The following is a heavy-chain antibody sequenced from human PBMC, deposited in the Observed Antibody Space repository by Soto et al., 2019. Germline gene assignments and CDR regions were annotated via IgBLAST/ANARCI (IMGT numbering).Heavy chain of an antibody. CDR3: ARLERGYGPYYFDY. CDR2: IYYSGST. V-gene: IGHV4-31*03. D-gene: IGHD5-18*01. J-gene: IGHJ4*02. Sequence: QVQLQESGPGLVKPSQTLSLTCTVSGGSISSGGYYWSWIRQHPGKGLEWIGYIYYSGSTYYNPSLKSRVTISVDRSKNQFSLKLSSVTAADTAVYYCARLERGYGPYYFDYWGQGTLVTVSS. CDR1: GGSISSGGYY.